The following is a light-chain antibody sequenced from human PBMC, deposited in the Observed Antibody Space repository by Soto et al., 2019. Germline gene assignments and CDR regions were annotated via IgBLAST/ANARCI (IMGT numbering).Light chain of an antibody. CDR3: QSADSSGPDVV. V-gene: IGLV3-25*03. CDR2: KDS. CDR1: ALPKQY. Sequence: SYELTQPPSVSVSPGQTARITCSGDALPKQYAYWYQQKPGQAPVLVIYKDSERPSGIPERFSGSSSGTTVTLTISGVQAADEADYYCQSADSSGPDVVFGGGTKVTVL. J-gene: IGLJ2*01.